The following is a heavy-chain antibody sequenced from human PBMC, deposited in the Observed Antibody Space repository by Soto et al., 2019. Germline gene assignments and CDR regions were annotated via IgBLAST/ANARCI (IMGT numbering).Heavy chain of an antibody. D-gene: IGHD3-22*01. V-gene: IGHV4-59*11. CDR3: ARDEYYDSNNWFDT. Sequence: SHWGSCIRQQTGKGLEWIGYIYYSGSTNYNPSLKSRVTISVDTSKNQFSLELSSLRSEDTAVYYCARDEYYDSNNWFDTWGQGTLVTLS. CDR2: IYYSGST. CDR1: SHW. J-gene: IGHJ5*02.